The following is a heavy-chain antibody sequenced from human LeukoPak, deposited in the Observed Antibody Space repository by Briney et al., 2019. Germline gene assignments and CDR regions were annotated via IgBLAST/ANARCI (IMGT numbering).Heavy chain of an antibody. J-gene: IGHJ4*02. V-gene: IGHV3-23*01. CDR1: GFTFSSYA. CDR3: ARDYCSSTSCLFDY. Sequence: GGSLRLSCTASGFTFSSYAMSWVRQAPGKGLEWVSVISGSGGNTYYADSVKGRFTISRDSPKNTLYLQMNSLRAEDTAVYYCARDYCSSTSCLFDYWGQGTLVTVSS. D-gene: IGHD2-2*01. CDR2: ISGSGGNT.